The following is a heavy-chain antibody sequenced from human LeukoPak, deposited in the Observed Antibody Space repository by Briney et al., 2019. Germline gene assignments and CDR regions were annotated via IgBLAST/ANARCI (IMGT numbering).Heavy chain of an antibody. D-gene: IGHD3-22*01. Sequence: GGSLRLSCAASGFTVSSNYMSWVRQAPGKGLEWVSVIYSGGGTCYADSVKGRFTISRDNSKNTLYLQMNSLRAEDTAVYYCARGLYYFDTSGYLYYWGQGTLVTVSS. V-gene: IGHV3-53*01. CDR2: IYSGGGT. CDR1: GFTVSSNY. J-gene: IGHJ4*02. CDR3: ARGLYYFDTSGYLYY.